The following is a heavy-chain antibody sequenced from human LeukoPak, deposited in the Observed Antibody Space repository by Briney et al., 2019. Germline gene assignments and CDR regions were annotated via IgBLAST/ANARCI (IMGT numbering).Heavy chain of an antibody. CDR3: ARDDYAFWSGYYIYHYGMDV. V-gene: IGHV3-33*01. D-gene: IGHD3-3*01. J-gene: IGHJ6*02. CDR1: GFTFSSYG. Sequence: GGSLRLSCAASGFTFSSYGMHWVRQAPGKGLEWVAVIWYDGSNKYYADSVKGRFTISRDNSKNTLYLQMSSLRAEDTAVYYCARDDYAFWSGYYIYHYGMDVWGQGTTVTVSS. CDR2: IWYDGSNK.